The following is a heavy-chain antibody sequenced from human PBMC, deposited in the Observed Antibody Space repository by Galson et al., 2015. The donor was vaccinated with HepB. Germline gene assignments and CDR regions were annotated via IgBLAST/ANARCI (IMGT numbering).Heavy chain of an antibody. CDR1: GYTFTSYY. V-gene: IGHV1-46*01. Sequence: SVKVSCKASGYTFTSYYMHWVRQAPGQGLEWMGIINPSGGSTSYAQKFQGRVTMTRDTSTSTVYMELSSLRSEDTAVYYCARGDRSVVGGATCDYWGQGTLVTVSS. D-gene: IGHD1-26*01. CDR2: INPSGGST. CDR3: ARGDRSVVGGATCDY. J-gene: IGHJ4*02.